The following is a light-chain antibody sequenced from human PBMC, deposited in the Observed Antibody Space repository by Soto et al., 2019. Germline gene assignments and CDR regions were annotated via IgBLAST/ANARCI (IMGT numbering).Light chain of an antibody. CDR3: SSYAGSNNLIL. CDR1: SSDVGAYNY. CDR2: EVN. J-gene: IGLJ2*01. Sequence: QSALTKPPAVSGSPGQSVTISCTGTSSDVGAYNYVSWYQQHPGKAPQLIIYEVNRRPSGVPDRFSGSKSGNTASLTVSGLQAEDETDYFCSSYAGSNNLILFGGGTKLTVL. V-gene: IGLV2-8*01.